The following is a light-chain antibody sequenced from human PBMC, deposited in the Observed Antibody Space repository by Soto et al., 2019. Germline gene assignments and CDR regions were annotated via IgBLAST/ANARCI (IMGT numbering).Light chain of an antibody. CDR1: RSDVGSYNS. CDR3: FSYAGNSIWL. Sequence: QSVLTQPASVSGSPGQSITISYTGTRSDVGSYNSIAWYQQHPDKAPRVVIFEVTKRPSGISDRFSGSKSGYTASLTISGLQAEDEADYFCFSYAGNSIWLFGGGTKLTVL. V-gene: IGLV2-23*02. J-gene: IGLJ2*01. CDR2: EVT.